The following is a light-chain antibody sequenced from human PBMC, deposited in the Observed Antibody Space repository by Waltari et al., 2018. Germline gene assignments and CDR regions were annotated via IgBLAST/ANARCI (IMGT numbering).Light chain of an antibody. V-gene: IGLV2-14*03. CDR3: NSHTTVSSLV. Sequence: QSALTQPASVSGSPGQSITISCPGTSSDIGSYNYVSWYQQHPGKAPKLLIYDVTYRPSGFSSRFSGSKSGNTASLTISGLQAEDEADYYCNSHTTVSSLVFGTGTKVTVL. CDR1: SSDIGSYNY. CDR2: DVT. J-gene: IGLJ1*01.